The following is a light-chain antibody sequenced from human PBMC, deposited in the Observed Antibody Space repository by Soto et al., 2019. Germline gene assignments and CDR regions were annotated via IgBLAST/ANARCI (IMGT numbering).Light chain of an antibody. V-gene: IGKV1-12*01. CDR1: QGISTW. CDR3: QHTIIFPRT. CDR2: SAT. J-gene: IGKJ1*01. Sequence: DIQMTQSPSSVSASVGDGVTITCRASQGISTWLAGYQQKPGKAPKLLIYSATTLQSGVSSRFSGSGSWTDFTLTIRSLQPEDFASYYCQHTIIFPRTFGQGTKVEIK.